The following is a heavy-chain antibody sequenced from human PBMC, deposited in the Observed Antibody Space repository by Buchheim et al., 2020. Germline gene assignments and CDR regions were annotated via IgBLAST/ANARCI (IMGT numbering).Heavy chain of an antibody. CDR1: GFTFSSDW. D-gene: IGHD2-15*01. J-gene: IGHJ6*02. Sequence: EERLVESGGGLGQPGGSLRLSCAASGFTFSSDWMHWVRQAPGKGLVWVSRINPDGSDTTYADSVKGRFTISRDNGRNTLYLQMNRLRGEDTAIYYCTRSANFFRGMDVWGQGTT. CDR2: INPDGSDT. CDR3: TRSANFFRGMDV. V-gene: IGHV3-74*01.